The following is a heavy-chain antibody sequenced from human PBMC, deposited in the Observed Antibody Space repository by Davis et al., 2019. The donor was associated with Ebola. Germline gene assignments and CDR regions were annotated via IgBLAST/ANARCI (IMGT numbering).Heavy chain of an antibody. J-gene: IGHJ6*04. CDR3: AKDQYSSSGYYYYGMDV. D-gene: IGHD6-13*01. Sequence: GESLKISCAASGFTFSSYGILWVRQAPGKGLEWVAVISYDGSNKYYADSVKGRFTISRDNSKNTLYLQMNSLRAEDTAVYYCAKDQYSSSGYYYYGMDVWGKGTTVTVSS. CDR2: ISYDGSNK. CDR1: GFTFSSYG. V-gene: IGHV3-30*18.